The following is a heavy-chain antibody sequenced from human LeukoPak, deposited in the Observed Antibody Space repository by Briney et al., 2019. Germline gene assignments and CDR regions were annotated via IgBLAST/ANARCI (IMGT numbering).Heavy chain of an antibody. CDR2: IYYSGST. V-gene: IGHV4-38-2*02. D-gene: IGHD5/OR15-5a*01. CDR3: ATLVSTRYYFDY. J-gene: IGHJ4*02. CDR1: DYSISSSYY. Sequence: SETLSLTCTVSDYSISSSYYWGWIRQPPGKGLEWIGSIYYSGSTYYNPSLKSRVTISADTSKNQFSLRLTSVTAADTAVYFCATLVSTRYYFDYWGQGTLVTVSS.